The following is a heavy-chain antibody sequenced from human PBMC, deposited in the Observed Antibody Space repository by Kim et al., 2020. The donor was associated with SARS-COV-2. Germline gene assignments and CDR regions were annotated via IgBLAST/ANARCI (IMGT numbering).Heavy chain of an antibody. D-gene: IGHD3-3*01. CDR3: TRGWITINNWFDP. Sequence: YAASVKGRFTISRDDSKSIAYLQMNSLKTEDTAVYYCTRGWITINNWFDPWGQGTLVTVSS. J-gene: IGHJ5*02. V-gene: IGHV3-49*02.